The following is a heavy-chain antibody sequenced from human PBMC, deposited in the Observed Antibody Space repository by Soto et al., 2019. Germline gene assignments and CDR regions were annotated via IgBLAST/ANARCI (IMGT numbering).Heavy chain of an antibody. CDR2: INPSGGST. J-gene: IGHJ3*01. V-gene: IGHV1-46*01. CDR1: GYTFTSYY. CDR3: ARDDPGSFWFG. D-gene: IGHD1-26*01. Sequence: ASVKVSCKASGYTFTSYYMHWVRQAPGQGLEWMGIINPSGGSTSYAQKFQGRVTMTRDTSTSTVCMELSSLSSEDTAVYYCARDDPGSFWFGWGQGTMVTVSS.